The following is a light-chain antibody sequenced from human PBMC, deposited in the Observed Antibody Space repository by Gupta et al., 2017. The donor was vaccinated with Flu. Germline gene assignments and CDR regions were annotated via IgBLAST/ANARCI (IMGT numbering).Light chain of an antibody. CDR3: QVWDSSSDHRV. Sequence: GQTARITCGGNNIGRKSVHWYQQKPGQAPVLVVYDDSARPSGIPERFSGSNSGNTATLIISRVEAGDEADYYCQVWDSSSDHRVFGGGTKLTVL. V-gene: IGLV3-21*02. CDR1: NIGRKS. J-gene: IGLJ3*02. CDR2: DDS.